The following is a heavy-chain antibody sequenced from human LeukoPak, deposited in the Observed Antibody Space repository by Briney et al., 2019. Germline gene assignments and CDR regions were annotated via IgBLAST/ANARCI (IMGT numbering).Heavy chain of an antibody. V-gene: IGHV1-18*04. Sequence: ASVKISCTASGYTFTSYGISWVRQAPGQGLERMGWSSAYNGNTNYAQKLQCRVTMTTDTSTSTAYMELRRLRSDDTAVYYCARDTDYDILTGYYSIDYWGQGTLVTVSS. D-gene: IGHD3-9*01. CDR3: ARDTDYDILTGYYSIDY. CDR1: GYTFTSYG. CDR2: SSAYNGNT. J-gene: IGHJ4*02.